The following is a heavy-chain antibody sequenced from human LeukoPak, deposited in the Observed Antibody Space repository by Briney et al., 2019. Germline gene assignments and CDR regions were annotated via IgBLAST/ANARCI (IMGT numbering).Heavy chain of an antibody. CDR2: INPNSGGT. D-gene: IGHD3-10*01. J-gene: IGHJ4*02. CDR3: ARDFPLYDTMVRGVIIDY. Sequence: RASVKVSCKASGYTFTDYYMHWVRQAPGQGLEWMGWINPNSGGTNYAQKFQGRVTMTRDTSISTAYMELSRLRSDDTAVYYCARDFPLYDTMVRGVIIDYWGQGTLVTVSS. V-gene: IGHV1-2*02. CDR1: GYTFTDYY.